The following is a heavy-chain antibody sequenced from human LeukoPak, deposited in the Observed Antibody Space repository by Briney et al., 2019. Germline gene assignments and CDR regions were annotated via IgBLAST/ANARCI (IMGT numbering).Heavy chain of an antibody. CDR2: ISGSGGST. CDR1: GFTFSSYA. J-gene: IGHJ4*02. CDR3: AKDRVPAVVPAGEK. V-gene: IGHV3-23*01. Sequence: GRSLRLSCAASGFTFSSYAMSWVRQAPGKGLEWVSAISGSGGSTYYADSVKGRFTISRDNSKNTLYLQMNSLRAEDTAVYYCAKDRVPAVVPAGEKWGQGTLVTVSS. D-gene: IGHD2-2*01.